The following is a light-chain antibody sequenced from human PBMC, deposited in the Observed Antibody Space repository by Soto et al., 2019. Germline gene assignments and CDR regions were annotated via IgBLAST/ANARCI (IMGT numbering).Light chain of an antibody. V-gene: IGKV3-15*01. Sequence: EIVMTQSPATLSVSPGERATLSCRASKSVSSNLAWYQQKPGQAPRLLIYGASTRATGIPARFSGSGSGTEFTLTISSLQSEDFVLYYCQQYNNWPLYTFGQGTKLEIK. CDR2: GAS. CDR1: KSVSSN. CDR3: QQYNNWPLYT. J-gene: IGKJ2*01.